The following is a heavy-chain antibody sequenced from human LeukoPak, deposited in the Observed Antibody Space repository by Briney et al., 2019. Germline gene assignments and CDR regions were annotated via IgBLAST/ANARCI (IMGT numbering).Heavy chain of an antibody. CDR3: ARGGPSGYYPGFY. D-gene: IGHD3-22*01. CDR1: GFPFSSYE. Sequence: PGGSLRLSCAASGFPFSSYEMNWVRQAPGKGLEWVSYISSSGRSIYYAASVKGRFTISRDNAKSSLYLQMNSLRAEDTAVYYCARGGPSGYYPGFYWGQGTLVTVSS. J-gene: IGHJ4*02. CDR2: ISSSGRSI. V-gene: IGHV3-48*03.